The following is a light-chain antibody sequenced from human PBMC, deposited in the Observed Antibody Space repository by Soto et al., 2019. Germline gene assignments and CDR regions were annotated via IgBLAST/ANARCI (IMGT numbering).Light chain of an antibody. J-gene: IGKJ1*01. V-gene: IGKV1-5*03. CDR3: QQYNPYSPWT. CDR1: QSITGW. CDR2: KAS. Sequence: DIQMTQSPSTLSASVGDRVTITCRASQSITGWLAWFQQKPGKAPKLLISKASSLQSGVPSRFSDSGSGTEFTLTISSLQPDDFATYYCQQYNPYSPWTFGQGTKVDIK.